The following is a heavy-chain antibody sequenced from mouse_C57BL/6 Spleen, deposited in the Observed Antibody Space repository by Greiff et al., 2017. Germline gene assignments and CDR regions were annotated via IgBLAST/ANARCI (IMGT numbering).Heavy chain of an antibody. V-gene: IGHV6-6*01. CDR1: GFTFSDAW. D-gene: IGHD1-1*01. CDR3: TRITTVVGLDY. J-gene: IGHJ2*01. Sequence: EVQLVESGGGLVQPGGSMKLSCAASGFTFSDAWMDWVRQSPEKGLEWVAEIRNKANNHATYYAESVNGRFTISRDDSKSSVYLQMNSLRAEDTGIYYCTRITTVVGLDYWGQGTTLTVSS. CDR2: IRNKANNHAT.